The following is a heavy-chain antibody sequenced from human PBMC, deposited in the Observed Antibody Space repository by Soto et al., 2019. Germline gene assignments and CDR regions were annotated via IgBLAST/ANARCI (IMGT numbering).Heavy chain of an antibody. V-gene: IGHV3-30*04. CDR1: GFTFSSYA. D-gene: IGHD2-15*01. Sequence: VQLLESGGGLVQPGGSLRLSCAASGFTFSSYAMWWVRQAPGKGLEWVAVISYDGSNKHYTDSVKGRFTISRDNSKNTLYLQMTGLRPEDTAVYYCTSSSVSDIVVVAAASELDYWGQGTLVTVSS. J-gene: IGHJ4*02. CDR2: ISYDGSNK. CDR3: TSSSVSDIVVVAAASELDY.